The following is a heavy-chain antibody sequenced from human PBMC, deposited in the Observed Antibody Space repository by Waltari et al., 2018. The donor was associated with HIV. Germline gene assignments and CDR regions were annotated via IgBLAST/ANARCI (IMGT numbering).Heavy chain of an antibody. CDR2: INPNRGNT. Sequence: QVQLVQSGAEVKKPGASVKVSCKASGYTFTSYDINWVRQATGQGLEWMGWINPNRGNTGYAQKFQDRVTMTRNTSISTAYMELSSLRSEDTAVYYCARGRIAARPFTWFDPWGQGTLVTVSS. J-gene: IGHJ5*02. V-gene: IGHV1-8*01. CDR1: GYTFTSYD. CDR3: ARGRIAARPFTWFDP. D-gene: IGHD6-6*01.